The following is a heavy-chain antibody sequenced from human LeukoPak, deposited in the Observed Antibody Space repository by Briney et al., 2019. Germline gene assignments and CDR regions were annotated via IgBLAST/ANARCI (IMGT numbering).Heavy chain of an antibody. V-gene: IGHV1-69*05. CDR2: IIPIFGTA. Sequence: ASVKVSCKASGGTFSSYAISWVRQAPGHRLEWMGGIIPIFGTANYAQKFQGRVTITTDESTSTAYMELSSLRSEDTAVYYCAREVGYQLLGDYYYYMDVWGKGTTVTVFS. CDR1: GGTFSSYA. J-gene: IGHJ6*03. D-gene: IGHD2-2*01. CDR3: AREVGYQLLGDYYYYMDV.